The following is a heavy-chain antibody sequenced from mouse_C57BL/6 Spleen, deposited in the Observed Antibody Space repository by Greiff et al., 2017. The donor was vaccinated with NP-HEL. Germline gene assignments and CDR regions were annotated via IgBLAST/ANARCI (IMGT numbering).Heavy chain of an antibody. V-gene: IGHV1-82*01. D-gene: IGHD1-1*01. CDR2: IYPGDGDT. CDR3: ARSEGITTVVATDYFDY. CDR1: GYAFSSSW. Sequence: QVQLQQSGPELVKPGASVKISCKASGYAFSSSWMNWVKQRPGKGLEWIGRIYPGDGDTNYNGKFKGKATLTADKSSSTAYMQLSSLTSEASAVYFCARSEGITTVVATDYFDYWGQGTTLTVSS. J-gene: IGHJ2*01.